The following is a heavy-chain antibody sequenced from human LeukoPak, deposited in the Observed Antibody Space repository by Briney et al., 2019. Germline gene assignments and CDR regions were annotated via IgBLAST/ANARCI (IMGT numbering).Heavy chain of an antibody. D-gene: IGHD3-22*01. V-gene: IGHV1-18*01. Sequence: EASVKVSCKASGYTFTNCGISWVRQAPGQGLECMGWISAYNGNTKYVQKFQGRVTMTTDTSTSTACMELRSLRSDDTAVYYCARDLTHRRNYDNSGYQIVSAFWGQGTLVTVSS. J-gene: IGHJ4*02. CDR2: ISAYNGNT. CDR3: ARDLTHRRNYDNSGYQIVSAF. CDR1: GYTFTNCG.